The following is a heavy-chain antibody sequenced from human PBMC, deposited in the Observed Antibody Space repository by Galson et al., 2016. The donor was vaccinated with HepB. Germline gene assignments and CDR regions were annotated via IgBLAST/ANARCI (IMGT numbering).Heavy chain of an antibody. V-gene: IGHV1-69*13. CDR2: IIPKFGTA. J-gene: IGHJ4*02. Sequence: SVKVSCKASGGTLSSYAISWVRQAPGQGLEWMGGIIPKFGTANKAQKFQGRLTITADASTSTVYMELSSLRSEDTAVYYCARCRLFQISTGYSNSHFDYWGQGTLVTVSS. CDR1: GGTLSSYA. D-gene: IGHD3-22*01. CDR3: ARCRLFQISTGYSNSHFDY.